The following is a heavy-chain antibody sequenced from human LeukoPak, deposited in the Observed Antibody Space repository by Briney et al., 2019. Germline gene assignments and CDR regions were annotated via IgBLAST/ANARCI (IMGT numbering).Heavy chain of an antibody. Sequence: GGSLRLSCAASGFTFSTYWMHWVRQGPGKGPLWVARIDPGGSTITYADSVKGRFTISRDNAKNTLYLQMNSLRAEDTAVYYCARDSGGGSYSGYWGQGTLVTVSS. V-gene: IGHV3-74*01. CDR2: IDPGGSTI. J-gene: IGHJ4*02. CDR1: GFTFSTYW. CDR3: ARDSGGGSYSGY. D-gene: IGHD3-10*01.